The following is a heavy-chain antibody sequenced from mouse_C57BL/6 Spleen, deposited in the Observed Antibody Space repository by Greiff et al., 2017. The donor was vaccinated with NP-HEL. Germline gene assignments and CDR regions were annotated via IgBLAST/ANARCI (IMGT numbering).Heavy chain of an antibody. Sequence: VQVVESGAELVRPGASVKLSCKASGYTFTDYYINWVKQRPGQGLEWIARIYPGSGNTYYNEKLKGKATLTAEKSSSTAYMQLSSLKSEDSAVYFCARSHYYGSGHYAMDYWGQGTSVTVSS. CDR3: ARSHYYGSGHYAMDY. D-gene: IGHD1-1*01. CDR2: IYPGSGNT. CDR1: GYTFTDYY. J-gene: IGHJ4*01. V-gene: IGHV1-76*01.